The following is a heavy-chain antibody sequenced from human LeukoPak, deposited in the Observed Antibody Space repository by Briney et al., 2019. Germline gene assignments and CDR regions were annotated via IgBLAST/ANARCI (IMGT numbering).Heavy chain of an antibody. CDR2: INPNNGGT. V-gene: IGHV1-2*06. CDR3: ARGGPYYYDSSGYYIGY. Sequence: GASVKVCCKASGYTFTGYYMHWVRQAPGQGLEWMGRINPNNGGTNYAQKFQARVTMTRDTSISTAYMELSRLRSDDTAVYYCARGGPYYYDSSGYYIGYWGQGTLVTVSS. CDR1: GYTFTGYY. D-gene: IGHD3-22*01. J-gene: IGHJ4*02.